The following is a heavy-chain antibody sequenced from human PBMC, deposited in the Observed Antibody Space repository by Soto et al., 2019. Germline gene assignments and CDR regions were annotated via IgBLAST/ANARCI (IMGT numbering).Heavy chain of an antibody. V-gene: IGHV4-30-4*01. CDR3: ATVPTYYYDGSGYANAFDV. CDR1: GDSMTKNYRSWSMTNYYY. Sequence: KPSETLSLTCTVSGDSMTKNYRSWSMTNYYYWSWIRQTPGKGLEWIGYIYYSGSIYNNPSLKSRVIISVDMPKNQFSLKLISVTAADTAVYYCATVPTYYYDGSGYANAFDVWGQGTMVTVSS. CDR2: IYYSGSI. D-gene: IGHD3-22*01. J-gene: IGHJ3*01.